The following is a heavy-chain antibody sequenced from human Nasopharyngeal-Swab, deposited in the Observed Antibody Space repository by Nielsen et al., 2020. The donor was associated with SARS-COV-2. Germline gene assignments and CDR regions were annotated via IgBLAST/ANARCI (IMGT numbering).Heavy chain of an antibody. CDR1: GFTFSNYS. CDR2: ISSSTSYI. Sequence: GGSLGLSCAASGFTFSNYSMNWVRQAPGKGLEWVSSISSSTSYIYYADSVKGRFTIPRDNAKNSLHLQMNSLRAEDTAVYYCARDGFGESPYYYYYGMDVWGQGTTVTVSS. V-gene: IGHV3-21*01. CDR3: ARDGFGESPYYYYYGMDV. D-gene: IGHD3-10*01. J-gene: IGHJ6*02.